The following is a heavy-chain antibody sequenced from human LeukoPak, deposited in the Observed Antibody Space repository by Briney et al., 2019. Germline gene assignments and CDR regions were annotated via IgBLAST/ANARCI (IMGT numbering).Heavy chain of an antibody. CDR1: GGSISSYY. CDR2: IYYSGST. Sequence: SETLSLTCTVSGGSISSYYWSWIRQPPGKGLEWIGYIYYSGSTSYNPSLKSRVTISVDTSKNQFSLKLSSVTAADTAVYYCARGGRGTVDYWGQGTLVTVSS. CDR3: ARGGRGTVDY. D-gene: IGHD3-16*01. J-gene: IGHJ4*02. V-gene: IGHV4-59*01.